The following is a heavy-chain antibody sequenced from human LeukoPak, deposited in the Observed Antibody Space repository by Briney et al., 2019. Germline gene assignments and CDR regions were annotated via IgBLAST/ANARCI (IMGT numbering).Heavy chain of an antibody. D-gene: IGHD7-27*01. CDR3: AGKLGGHYYYYYMDV. CDR1: GGSISSSSYY. Sequence: SETLSLTCTVSGGSISSSSYYWGWIRQPPGKGLEWIGSIYYSGSTYYNPSLKGRVTISVDTSKNQFSLKLSSVTAADTAVYYCAGKLGGHYYYYYMDVWGKGTTVTVSS. J-gene: IGHJ6*03. CDR2: IYYSGST. V-gene: IGHV4-39*01.